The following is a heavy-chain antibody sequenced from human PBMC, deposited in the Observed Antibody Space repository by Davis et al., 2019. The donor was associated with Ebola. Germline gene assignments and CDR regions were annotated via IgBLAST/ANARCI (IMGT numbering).Heavy chain of an antibody. CDR1: GFTVSSNY. CDR2: IYYSGST. V-gene: IGHV4-39*01. D-gene: IGHD3-9*01. J-gene: IGHJ5*02. CDR3: ARRGDINWFDP. Sequence: PGGSLRLSCAASGFTVSSNYMSWVRQPPGKGLEWIGSIYYSGSTYYNPSLKSRVTISVDTSKNQFSLKLSSVTAADTAVYYCARRGDINWFDPWGQGTLVTVSS.